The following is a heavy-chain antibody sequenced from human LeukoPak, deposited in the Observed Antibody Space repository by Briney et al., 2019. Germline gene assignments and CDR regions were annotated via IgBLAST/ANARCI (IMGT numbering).Heavy chain of an antibody. CDR3: ARARIVVVTAIPGYYYYGMDV. Sequence: ASVKVSCKASGYTFTGYYMHWVRQAPGQGLEWMGGIIPIFGAANYAQKFQGRVTITADESTSTAYMELSSLRSEDTAVYYCARARIVVVTAIPGYYYYGMDVWGQGTTVTVSS. CDR1: GYTFTGYY. D-gene: IGHD2-21*02. J-gene: IGHJ6*02. CDR2: IIPIFGAA. V-gene: IGHV1-69*13.